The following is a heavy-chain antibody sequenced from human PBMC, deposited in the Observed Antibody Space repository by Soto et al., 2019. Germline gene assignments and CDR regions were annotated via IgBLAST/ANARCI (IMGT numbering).Heavy chain of an antibody. CDR3: ARCLSRIAARARWFDP. D-gene: IGHD6-6*01. Sequence: GASVKVSCKASGYTFTSYDINWVRQATGQGLEWMGWMNPNSGNTGYAQKFQGRVTMTRNTSISTAYMELSSLRSEDTAVYYCARCLSRIAARARWFDPWGQGTLVTVSS. CDR2: MNPNSGNT. CDR1: GYTFTSYD. J-gene: IGHJ5*02. V-gene: IGHV1-8*01.